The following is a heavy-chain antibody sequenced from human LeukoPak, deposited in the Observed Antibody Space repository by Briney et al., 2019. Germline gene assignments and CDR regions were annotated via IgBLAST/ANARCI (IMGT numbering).Heavy chain of an antibody. D-gene: IGHD4-17*01. CDR2: IYYSGST. Sequence: SQTLSLTCTVSGGSISSGDYYWSWIRQPPGKGLEWIGYIYYSGSTYYNPSLKSRVTISVDTSKNQFSLKLSSVTAADTAVYYCARAPAATVTPYNWFDPWGQGTLVTVSS. J-gene: IGHJ5*02. V-gene: IGHV4-30-4*01. CDR1: GGSISSGDYY. CDR3: ARAPAATVTPYNWFDP.